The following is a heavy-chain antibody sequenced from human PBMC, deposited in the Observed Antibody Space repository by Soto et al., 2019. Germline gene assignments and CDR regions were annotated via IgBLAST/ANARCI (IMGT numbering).Heavy chain of an antibody. J-gene: IGHJ4*02. CDR2: IDYNGVT. D-gene: IGHD2-15*01. V-gene: IGHV4-39*01. CDR3: GKVLVGATGHTDYDS. CDR1: GGSIYRSGYY. Sequence: SETLSLTCTVSGGSIYRSGYYWGWIRQPPGRGLEWIGNIDYNGVTYSNPSLKSRVTISRDTSKNQFSLKLTSVTAAGTALYYCGKVLVGATGHTDYDSRGRVTMGTVSS.